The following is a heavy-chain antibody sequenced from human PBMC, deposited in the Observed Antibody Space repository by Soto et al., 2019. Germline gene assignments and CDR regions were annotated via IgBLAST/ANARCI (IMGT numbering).Heavy chain of an antibody. CDR3: VKDKYWNYIFEF. D-gene: IGHD1-7*01. J-gene: IGHJ4*02. CDR1: GGSISSGGYY. V-gene: IGHV4-31*03. Sequence: SETLSLTCTVSGGSISSGGYYWSWIRQHPGKGLEWIGYIYYSGSTYYNPSLKSRVTISVDTSKNQFSLKLSSVTAEDTALYYCVKDKYWNYIFEFWGQGALVTVSS. CDR2: IYYSGST.